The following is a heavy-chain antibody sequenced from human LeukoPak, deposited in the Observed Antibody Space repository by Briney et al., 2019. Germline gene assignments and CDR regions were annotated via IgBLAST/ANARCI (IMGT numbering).Heavy chain of an antibody. CDR1: GFSFSGSP. CDR3: TRIGAGGYDFDYELCYDGMDV. Sequence: RGSPKDSREASGFSFSGSPIRWVRQASGKGLGWVAHIRSKANNYATRYAQSMKGRFTISRDDSKSTAYLQMNSLKIDGTAVYYCTRIGAGGYDFDYELCYDGMDVWGEGTTVTVS. D-gene: IGHD5-12*01. CDR2: IRSKANNYAT. J-gene: IGHJ6*02. V-gene: IGHV3-73*01.